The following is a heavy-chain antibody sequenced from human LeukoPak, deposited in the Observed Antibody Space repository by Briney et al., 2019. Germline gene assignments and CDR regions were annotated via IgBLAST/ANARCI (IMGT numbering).Heavy chain of an antibody. Sequence: GGSLRLSCSASGFTFKIYSMHWVRQAPGKGLEYVSAINTDGNTTYYADSVKGRFTISRDNSKNTLYLQMSSMRTGDTAVYYCVKGMTTVATVLDFWGQGTLVTVSS. D-gene: IGHD4-23*01. CDR3: VKGMTTVATVLDF. J-gene: IGHJ4*02. CDR2: INTDGNTT. V-gene: IGHV3-64D*09. CDR1: GFTFKIYS.